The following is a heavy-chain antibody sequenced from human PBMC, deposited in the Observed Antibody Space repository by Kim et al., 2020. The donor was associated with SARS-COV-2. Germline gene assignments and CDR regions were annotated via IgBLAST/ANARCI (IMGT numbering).Heavy chain of an antibody. V-gene: IGHV1-46*01. CDR3: ARDLLQRGYYYGMDV. Sequence: QKFQGRVTMTRDTSTSTVYMELSSLRSEDTAVYYCARDLLQRGYYYGMDVWGQGTTVTVSS. J-gene: IGHJ6*02. D-gene: IGHD3-10*01.